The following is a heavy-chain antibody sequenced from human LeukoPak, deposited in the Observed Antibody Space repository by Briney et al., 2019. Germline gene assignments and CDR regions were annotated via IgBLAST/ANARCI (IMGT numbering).Heavy chain of an antibody. CDR3: ARVWYYYDGSGYNFRRLSAFDI. CDR1: GGSIGSSSYY. D-gene: IGHD3-22*01. CDR2: ISYNGST. V-gene: IGHV4-39*01. Sequence: SETLSLACTVSGGSIGSSSYYWGWIRQPPGRGLEWIGSISYNGSTYSSPSLKSRVTISVNTSKNQFSLKLRSLTATDTAVYYCARVWYYYDGSGYNFRRLSAFDIWGQGTMVTVSS. J-gene: IGHJ3*02.